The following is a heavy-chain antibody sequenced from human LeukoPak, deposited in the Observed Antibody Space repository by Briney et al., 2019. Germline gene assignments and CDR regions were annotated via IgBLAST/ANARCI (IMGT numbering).Heavy chain of an antibody. Sequence: PGASVKVSCKASGGTFSSYAISRVRQAPGQGLEWMGGIIPIFGTTNYAQKFQGRVTITADESTSTAYMEVSSLTSEDTAVYYCARDLGSRDGYNPPNLFDQWGQGTLVTVSS. CDR1: GGTFSSYA. CDR2: IIPIFGTT. D-gene: IGHD5-24*01. J-gene: IGHJ4*02. V-gene: IGHV1-69*13. CDR3: ARDLGSRDGYNPPNLFDQ.